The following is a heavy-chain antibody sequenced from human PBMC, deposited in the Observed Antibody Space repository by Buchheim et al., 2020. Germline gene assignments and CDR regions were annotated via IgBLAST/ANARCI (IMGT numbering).Heavy chain of an antibody. CDR3: ARLKMDYDFWSGYYRHYGMDV. Sequence: QLQLQESGPGLVKPSETLSLTCTVSGGSISSSSYYWGWIRQPPGKGLEWIGSIYYSGSTYYNPSLKSRVTISVDTSTNQFSLKLSSVTAADTAVYYCARLKMDYDFWSGYYRHYGMDVWGQGTT. V-gene: IGHV4-39*01. J-gene: IGHJ6*02. CDR1: GGSISSSSYY. CDR2: IYYSGST. D-gene: IGHD3-3*01.